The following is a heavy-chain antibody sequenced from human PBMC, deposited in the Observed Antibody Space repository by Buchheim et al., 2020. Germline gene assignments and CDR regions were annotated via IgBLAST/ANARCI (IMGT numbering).Heavy chain of an antibody. D-gene: IGHD3-3*01. CDR2: IYHSGST. J-gene: IGHJ4*02. CDR1: GGSISSGGYS. Sequence: QLQLQESGSGLVKPSQTLSLTCAVSGGSISSGGYSWSWIRQPPGKGLEWIGYIYHSGSTYYNPSLKSRVTISVDRSKNQFSLKRSSVTAADTAVYYCARALFPAISNYDFWSGFGYWGQGTL. CDR3: ARALFPAISNYDFWSGFGY. V-gene: IGHV4-30-2*01.